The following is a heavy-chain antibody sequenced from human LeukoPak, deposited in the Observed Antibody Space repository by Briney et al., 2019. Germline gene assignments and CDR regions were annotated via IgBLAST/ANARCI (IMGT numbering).Heavy chain of an antibody. V-gene: IGHV4-59*01. CDR3: AKFPYSSGISPGGYFDL. CDR1: GGSISSYY. CDR2: IYYSGST. D-gene: IGHD6-19*01. J-gene: IGHJ2*01. Sequence: SETLSLTCTVSGGSISSYYWSWIRQPPGKGLEWIGYIYYSGSTNYNPSLKSRVTISVDTSKNQFSLKLSSVTAADTAVYYCAKFPYSSGISPGGYFDLWGRGTLVTVSS.